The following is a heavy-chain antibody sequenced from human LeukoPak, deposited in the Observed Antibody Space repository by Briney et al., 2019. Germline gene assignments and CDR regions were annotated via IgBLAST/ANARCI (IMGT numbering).Heavy chain of an antibody. D-gene: IGHD5-24*01. J-gene: IGHJ4*02. CDR3: AREVPENGYNTYFDY. CDR2: IIPIFGTA. V-gene: IGHV1-69*05. Sequence: SVKVSCKASGGTFSSYAISWVRQAPGQGLEWMGGIIPIFGTANYAQKFQGRVTITTDESTSTAYMELSSLRSEDTAVCYCAREVPENGYNTYFDYWGQGTLVTVSS. CDR1: GGTFSSYA.